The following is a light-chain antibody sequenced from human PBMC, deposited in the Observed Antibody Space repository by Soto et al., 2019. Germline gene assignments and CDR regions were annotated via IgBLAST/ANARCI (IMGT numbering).Light chain of an antibody. CDR3: CSYARGRIWV. CDR2: EAN. CDR1: STDVGSYDL. J-gene: IGLJ3*02. V-gene: IGLV2-23*01. Sequence: QLVLTQPASVSGSPGQSINISCTGTSTDVGSYDLVSWYQLHPGKAPKLVIYEANKRPSGISNRFSVSKSGNTASLTISGLQAEDEAHYYCCSYARGRIWVFGGGTKVTVL.